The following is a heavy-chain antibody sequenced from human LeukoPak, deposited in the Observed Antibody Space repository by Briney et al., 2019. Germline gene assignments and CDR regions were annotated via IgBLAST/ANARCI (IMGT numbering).Heavy chain of an antibody. J-gene: IGHJ6*03. Sequence: ASVTVSFKASGYTFTVYYMHWVRQAAGQGLEGMGWMNPNSGNTGYAQKFQGRVTITRNTSISTAYMELSSLRSEDTAVYYCARGCTEYQLLLSLNVYYYYMDVWGKGTTVTVSS. D-gene: IGHD2-2*01. CDR2: MNPNSGNT. CDR1: GYTFTVYY. CDR3: ARGCTEYQLLLSLNVYYYYMDV. V-gene: IGHV1-8*03.